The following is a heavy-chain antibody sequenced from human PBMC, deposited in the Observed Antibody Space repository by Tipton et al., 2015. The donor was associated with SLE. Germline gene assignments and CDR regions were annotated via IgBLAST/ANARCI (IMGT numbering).Heavy chain of an antibody. Sequence: TLSLTCTVSGGSISSGGYYWSWIRQHPGKGLEWIGYIYYSGSTYYNPSLKSRVTISVDTSKNQFSLKLSSVTAADTAVYYCARDGMVQGFYGMDVWGQGTTVTVSS. V-gene: IGHV4-31*03. J-gene: IGHJ6*02. CDR3: ARDGMVQGFYGMDV. CDR2: IYYSGST. CDR1: GGSISSGGYY. D-gene: IGHD3-10*01.